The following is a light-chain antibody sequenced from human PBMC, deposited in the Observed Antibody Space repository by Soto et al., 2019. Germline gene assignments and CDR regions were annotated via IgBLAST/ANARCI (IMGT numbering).Light chain of an antibody. V-gene: IGKV1-39*01. CDR1: QSISNT. Sequence: DIQLTQSPSSLSASVGDRVTITCRASQSISNTLNWYHRKPGRAPNLLIYAASSFKSGVPSRFSGSGSGTDFTLTISSLEPEDFATYYCHQSYSTPRTFGQGTKLEIK. CDR3: HQSYSTPRT. CDR2: AAS. J-gene: IGKJ2*01.